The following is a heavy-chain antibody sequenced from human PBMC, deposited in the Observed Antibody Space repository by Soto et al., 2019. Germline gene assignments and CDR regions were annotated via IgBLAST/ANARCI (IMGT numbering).Heavy chain of an antibody. V-gene: IGHV3-30-3*01. D-gene: IGHD3-3*01. CDR1: GFTFSSYD. CDR2: ITYDGSNK. Sequence: QVQLVESGGGVVQPGRSLRLSCAASGFTFSSYDMHWVRQAPGQGLEWVADITYDGSNKYYADSVKGRFTISRDNAKNPLDLQMNSMRAEDTAVYYCARDRLRFWEWLDYSYSFVMDVWGQGTTVTVS. J-gene: IGHJ6*02. CDR3: ARDRLRFWEWLDYSYSFVMDV.